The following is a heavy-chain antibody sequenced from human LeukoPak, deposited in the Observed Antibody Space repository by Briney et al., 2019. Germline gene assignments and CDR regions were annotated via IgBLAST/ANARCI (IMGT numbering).Heavy chain of an antibody. D-gene: IGHD2-2*03. Sequence: GGSLRLSCAASGFTFSTYSMNWVRQAPGRGLEWVSSISSSSKYIYYADSVKGRFTISRDDAKNSLSLQMNSLRAEDTAVYYCARDLDIVVVPASWFYPWGQGTLVTVSS. CDR3: ARDLDIVVVPASWFYP. CDR2: ISSSSKYI. CDR1: GFTFSTYS. V-gene: IGHV3-21*01. J-gene: IGHJ5*02.